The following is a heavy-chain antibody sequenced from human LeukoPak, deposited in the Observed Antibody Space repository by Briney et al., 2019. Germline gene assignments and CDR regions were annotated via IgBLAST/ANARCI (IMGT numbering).Heavy chain of an antibody. CDR3: ARNPSALIYGAYVGDYYMDV. CDR2: INHSGST. J-gene: IGHJ6*03. D-gene: IGHD4-17*01. CDR1: GGSFSSYY. Sequence: MPSETLSLTCAVYGGSFSSYYWSWIRQSPGKGLEWIGKINHSGSTNYNPSLKSRVTISVDTSKNHFSLKLSSVTAADTAVYYCARNPSALIYGAYVGDYYMDVWGEGTTVTVSS. V-gene: IGHV4-34*01.